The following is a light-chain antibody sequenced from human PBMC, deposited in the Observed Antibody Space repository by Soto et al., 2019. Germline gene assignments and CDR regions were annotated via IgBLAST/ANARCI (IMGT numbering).Light chain of an antibody. CDR3: QQYNGT. Sequence: IQMTQSTSTLSASVGDRVTITCRASQSISNWLAWYQQKPGKAPKLLIYKASNLESGVPSRLSGSGSGTEFTLTISSLQPDDFATYYCQQYNGTFGQGTKVDIK. CDR2: KAS. V-gene: IGKV1-5*03. CDR1: QSISNW. J-gene: IGKJ1*01.